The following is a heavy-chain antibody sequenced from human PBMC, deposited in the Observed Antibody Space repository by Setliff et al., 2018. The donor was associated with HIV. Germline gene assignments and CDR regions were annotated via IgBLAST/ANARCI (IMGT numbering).Heavy chain of an antibody. D-gene: IGHD2-2*01. CDR3: ARAGGGATDQAFDI. J-gene: IGHJ3*02. Sequence: GASVKVSCKAFGYTFTSYLLHWVRQAPGQGLEWLGIIDPNGGATNNAQKLQGRLTVTTDTSTGTLYMELSNLRSDDSAVYYCARAGGGATDQAFDIWGQGTMITVSS. CDR2: IDPNGGAT. CDR1: GYTFTSYL. V-gene: IGHV1-46*01.